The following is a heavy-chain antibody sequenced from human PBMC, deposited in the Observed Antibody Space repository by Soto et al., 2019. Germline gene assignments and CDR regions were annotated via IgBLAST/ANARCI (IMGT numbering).Heavy chain of an antibody. CDR2: ISGSGGRT. CDR1: GSTFSSYA. Sequence: EVQLLESGGVLVQPGGSLRLSCAASGSTFSSYAMSWVRQAPRKRLEWVSAISGSGGRTYYADSVKGRFTISRDNSKNTRYLQMNSLRAEDTAVYYCAKDHAVYYYYMDVWGKGTTVTVSS. J-gene: IGHJ6*03. CDR3: AKDHAVYYYYMDV. V-gene: IGHV3-23*01.